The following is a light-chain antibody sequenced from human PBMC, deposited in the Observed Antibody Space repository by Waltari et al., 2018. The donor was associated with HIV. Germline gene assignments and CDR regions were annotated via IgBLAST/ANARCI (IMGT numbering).Light chain of an antibody. Sequence: QSAPTQPPSAPGSPGPSVTTSCTGSSSDLGDYNSVSGYQQRPGKAPKVFISEVSKPSSGVPNRFSGSTSGNTASLTVSGLQADDEAEYFCSFYGGSNILVFGGGTKLTVL. V-gene: IGLV2-8*01. J-gene: IGLJ2*01. CDR2: EVS. CDR1: SSDLGDYNS. CDR3: SFYGGSNILV.